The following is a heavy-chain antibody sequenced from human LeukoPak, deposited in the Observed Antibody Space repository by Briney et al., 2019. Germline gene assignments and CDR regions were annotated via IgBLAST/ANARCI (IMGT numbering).Heavy chain of an antibody. J-gene: IGHJ4*02. CDR2: ISGSGGST. CDR3: AKVGRLAVPSLYFDY. CDR1: GFTFSSYA. Sequence: GGSLRLSCAASGFTFSSYAMSWVRQAPGKGLEWVSAISGSGGSTYYADSVEGRFTISRDNSKNTLYLQMNSLRAEDAAVYYCAKVGRLAVPSLYFDYWGQGTLVTVSS. D-gene: IGHD2-2*01. V-gene: IGHV3-23*01.